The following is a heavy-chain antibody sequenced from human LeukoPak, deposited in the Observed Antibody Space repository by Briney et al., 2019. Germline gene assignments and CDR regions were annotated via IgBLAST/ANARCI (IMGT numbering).Heavy chain of an antibody. CDR3: ARGSPSSNYYYYMNI. J-gene: IGHJ6*03. CDR1: GDSISGFY. V-gene: IGHV4-4*07. Sequence: SETLSLTCTVSGDSISGFYWTWIRQPAGKGLEWIGHIYSTGSTDYNPSLKSRVTMSVDTSKNLFSLNLTSVTAADTAVYSCARGSPSSNYYYYMNIWGKGTTVTVSS. CDR2: IYSTGST.